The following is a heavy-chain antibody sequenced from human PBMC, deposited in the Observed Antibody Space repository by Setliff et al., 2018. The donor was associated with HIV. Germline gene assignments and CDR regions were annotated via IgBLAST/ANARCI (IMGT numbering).Heavy chain of an antibody. V-gene: IGHV3-30*02. J-gene: IGHJ5*02. D-gene: IGHD6-13*01. Sequence: GGSLRLSCAASGFTFSSYGMHWVRQAPGKGLEWVAFIRYDGSNKYYADSVKGRFTISRDNSKNTLYLQMNSLRAEDTAVYYCAREAGGAAAGRTNWFDPWGQGTLVTVSS. CDR3: AREAGGAAAGRTNWFDP. CDR1: GFTFSSYG. CDR2: IRYDGSNK.